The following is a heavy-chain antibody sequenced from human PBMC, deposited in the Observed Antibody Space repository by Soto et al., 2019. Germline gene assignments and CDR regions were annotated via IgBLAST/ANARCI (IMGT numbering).Heavy chain of an antibody. Sequence: GASVKVSCKASGYTFTSYGISWVRQAPGQGLEWMGWISAYNGNTNYAQKLQGRVTMTTDTSTSTAYMELRSLRSDDTAVYYCARDRPVLRFLEWLPPSHYYGMDVWGQGTTVTVSS. CDR2: ISAYNGNT. J-gene: IGHJ6*02. CDR1: GYTFTSYG. D-gene: IGHD3-3*01. CDR3: ARDRPVLRFLEWLPPSHYYGMDV. V-gene: IGHV1-18*01.